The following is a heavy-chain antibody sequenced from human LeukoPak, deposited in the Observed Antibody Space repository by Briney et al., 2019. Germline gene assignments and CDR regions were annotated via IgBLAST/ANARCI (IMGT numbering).Heavy chain of an antibody. CDR2: INPNHGDT. CDR1: GYTFTGYY. CDR3: ARVPYYYDSSGYPDY. Sequence: ASVKVSCKASGYTFTGYYMHWVRQAPGQGLEWMGWINPNHGDTNYAQKFQGRVTMTRDTSISTAYMELSRLRSDDTAVYYCARVPYYYDSSGYPDYWGQGTLVTVSS. J-gene: IGHJ4*02. D-gene: IGHD3-22*01. V-gene: IGHV1-2*02.